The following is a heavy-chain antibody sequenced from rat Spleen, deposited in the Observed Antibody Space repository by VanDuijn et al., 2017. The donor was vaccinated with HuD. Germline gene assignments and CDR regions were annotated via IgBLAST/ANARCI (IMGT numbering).Heavy chain of an antibody. J-gene: IGHJ3*01. CDR3: ATDGTRGSRFAY. V-gene: IGHV5-19*01. Sequence: EVQLVESGGGLVQPGRSLKLSCAASGFTFSNHGSHWIRQAPTKGLEWVASISPSGGSTYYRDSVKGRFTISRDNAKSTLYLQMDSLRSEDTATYSFATDGTRGSRFAYWGQGTLVTVSS. CDR1: GFTFSNHG. D-gene: IGHD1-4*01. CDR2: ISPSGGST.